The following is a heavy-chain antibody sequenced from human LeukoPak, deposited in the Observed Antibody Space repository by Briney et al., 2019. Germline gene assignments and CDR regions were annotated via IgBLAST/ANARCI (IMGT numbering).Heavy chain of an antibody. CDR2: IRYDGSNK. CDR1: GFTFSSYG. Sequence: PGGSLRLSCAASGFTFSSYGMHWVRQAPGKGLEWVAFIRYDGSNKYYADSVKGRFTISRDNSKNTLYLQMNSLRAEDTAVYYCAKGAIQSISSDYWGQGTLVTVSS. J-gene: IGHJ4*02. D-gene: IGHD5-18*01. V-gene: IGHV3-30*02. CDR3: AKGAIQSISSDY.